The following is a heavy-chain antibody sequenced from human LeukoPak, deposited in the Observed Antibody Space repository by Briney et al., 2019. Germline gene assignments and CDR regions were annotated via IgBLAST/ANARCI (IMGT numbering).Heavy chain of an antibody. Sequence: SETLSLTCAVYGGSFSGYYWSWIRQPPGKGLEWIGEINHSGSTNYNPSLKSRVTISVDTSKNQFSLKLSSVTAADTAVYYCAREREGWQQLIFDYWGQGTLVTVSS. J-gene: IGHJ4*02. CDR2: INHSGST. CDR1: GGSFSGYY. V-gene: IGHV4-34*01. D-gene: IGHD6-13*01. CDR3: AREREGWQQLIFDY.